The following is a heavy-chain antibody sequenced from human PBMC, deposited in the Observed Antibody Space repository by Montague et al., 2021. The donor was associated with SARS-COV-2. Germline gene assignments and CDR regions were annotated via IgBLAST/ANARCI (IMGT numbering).Heavy chain of an antibody. J-gene: IGHJ4*02. CDR3: AMLYGGGGGRGY. Sequence: SETLSLTCTVSGGSIDGNHWTWVRQPPGKGLERIGQIGSTNYNPSLESRIRTTVDTSKSQFSLNLASVTAADSAIYYCAMLYGGGGGRGYWGQGTLVTVSS. CDR1: GGSIDGNH. V-gene: IGHV4-59*01. D-gene: IGHD4-23*01. CDR2: IGST.